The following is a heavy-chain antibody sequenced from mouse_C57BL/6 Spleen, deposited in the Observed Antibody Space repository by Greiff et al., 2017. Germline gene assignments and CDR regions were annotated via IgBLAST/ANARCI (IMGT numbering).Heavy chain of an antibody. CDR3: ARSGSWLTGTDYAMDY. CDR2: IYPRSGNT. Sequence: VKVVESGAELARPGASVKLSCKASGYTFTSYGISWVKQRTGQGLEWIGEIYPRSGNTYYNEKFKGKATLTADKSSSTAYMELRILTSEDSAVYFCARSGSWLTGTDYAMDYWGQGTSVTVSS. J-gene: IGHJ4*01. V-gene: IGHV1-81*01. D-gene: IGHD4-1*01. CDR1: GYTFTSYG.